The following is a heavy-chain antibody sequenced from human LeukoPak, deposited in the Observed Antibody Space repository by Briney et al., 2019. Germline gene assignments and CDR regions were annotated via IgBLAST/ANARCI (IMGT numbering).Heavy chain of an antibody. Sequence: ASVKVSCKASGYTFTSYGISWVRQAPGQGLEWMGWITTKNGNTTYAEKLQGRVTMTTDASANTAYMEPRSLRSDDTAVYYCARPLYTNSPFDYWGQGTLVTVSS. V-gene: IGHV1-18*01. D-gene: IGHD2-2*02. CDR1: GYTFTSYG. CDR3: ARPLYTNSPFDY. CDR2: ITTKNGNT. J-gene: IGHJ4*02.